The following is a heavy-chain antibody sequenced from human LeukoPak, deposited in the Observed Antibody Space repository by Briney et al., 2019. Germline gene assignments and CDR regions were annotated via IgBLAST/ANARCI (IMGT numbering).Heavy chain of an antibody. CDR3: AKNIAAQRYFDF. Sequence: GGSLRLSCAASGFSFSTYGMHWVRQAPGKGLEWVAVISYDGSNKYYADSVRGRFAISRDNFKKTVYLQMNSLRAEDTAVYYCAKNIAAQRYFDFWGQGTLVTVSS. CDR1: GFSFSTYG. J-gene: IGHJ4*02. D-gene: IGHD6-6*01. V-gene: IGHV3-30*18. CDR2: ISYDGSNK.